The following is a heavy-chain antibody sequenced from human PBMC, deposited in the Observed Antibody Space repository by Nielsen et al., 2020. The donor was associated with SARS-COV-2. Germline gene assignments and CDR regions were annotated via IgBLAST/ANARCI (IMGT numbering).Heavy chain of an antibody. CDR1: GASMRDNY. CDR2: IFYNGRT. CDR3: ARGYYNVDY. V-gene: IGHV4-59*01. Sequence: SETLSLTCTVSGASMRDNYWSWIRRPPGKGLEWIGYIFYNGRTNYSPSLKSRVTMSIDTSKKRFSLELTSVTAADSAVYYCARGYYNVDYWGQGTLVNDSS. D-gene: IGHD3-10*01. J-gene: IGHJ4*02.